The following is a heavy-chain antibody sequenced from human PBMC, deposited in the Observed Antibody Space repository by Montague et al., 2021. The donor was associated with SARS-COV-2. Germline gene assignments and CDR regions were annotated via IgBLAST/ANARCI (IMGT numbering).Heavy chain of an antibody. J-gene: IGHJ6*02. CDR3: ARDQRRYGSGSYYGPHYYYYGMDV. D-gene: IGHD3-10*01. CDR2: IYSSGST. V-gene: IGHV3-66*03. Sequence: SLRLSCAASGFTVSSNYMSWVRQAPGKGLEWVSVIYSSGSTYYADSVKGRCTISRDNSKNTLYLQMNSLRAEDTAVYYCARDQRRYGSGSYYGPHYYYYGMDVWGQGTTVTVS. CDR1: GFTVSSNY.